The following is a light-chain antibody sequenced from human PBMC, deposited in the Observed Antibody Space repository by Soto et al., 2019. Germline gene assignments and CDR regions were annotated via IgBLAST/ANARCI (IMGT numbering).Light chain of an antibody. Sequence: QSVLAQPPSVSAALGQKVTISCSGNSSNIGKNYVSWFQQFPGTAPKLLIYDNNKRPSGIPDRFSGSNSGTSATLGITGLQTGDEADYYCDTWDSSLSAVVFGGGTKLTVL. CDR3: DTWDSSLSAVV. CDR2: DNN. J-gene: IGLJ2*01. V-gene: IGLV1-51*01. CDR1: SSNIGKNY.